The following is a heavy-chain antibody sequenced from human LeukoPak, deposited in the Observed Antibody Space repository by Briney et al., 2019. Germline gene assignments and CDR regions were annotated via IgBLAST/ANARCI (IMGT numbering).Heavy chain of an antibody. V-gene: IGHV3-73*01. J-gene: IGHJ6*02. Sequence: GGSLRLSCAASGFTFSGSAMHWVRQASGKGLEWVGRIRSKANSYATAYAASVKGRFTISRDDSKNTAYLQMNSLKTEDTAVYYCTRQIPGYCSGGSCYKRGGYYYYGMDVWGQGTTVTVSS. D-gene: IGHD2-15*01. CDR3: TRQIPGYCSGGSCYKRGGYYYYGMDV. CDR2: IRSKANSYAT. CDR1: GFTFSGSA.